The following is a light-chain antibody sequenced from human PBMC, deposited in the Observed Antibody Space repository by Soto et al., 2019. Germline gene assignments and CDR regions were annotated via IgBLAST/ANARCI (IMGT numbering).Light chain of an antibody. CDR2: DAS. V-gene: IGKV3-11*01. CDR1: QSVSNY. Sequence: EIVLTQSPATLSLSPGERATLSCRASQSVSNYLAWYQQKPGQAPTLLIYDASNRATGIPARFSGSGSGTDFTLTISSLEPEDFAVDYCQQRSNWPRFTFGQGTKVEIK. CDR3: QQRSNWPRFT. J-gene: IGKJ2*01.